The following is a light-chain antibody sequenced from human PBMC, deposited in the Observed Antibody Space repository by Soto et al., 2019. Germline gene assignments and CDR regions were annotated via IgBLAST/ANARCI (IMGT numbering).Light chain of an antibody. CDR1: GHDIGAYNY. V-gene: IGLV2-14*01. CDR3: SSFTTSRFYV. J-gene: IGLJ1*01. CDR2: GVR. Sequence: QSALTQPTSVSGSPGQSITISCTGNGHDIGAYNYVSWYQQHPGKAPRLLIHGVRNRPPGISSRFSAAESGLTASLTISGLQADDESDSYCSSFTTSRFYVFGPGTKHTV.